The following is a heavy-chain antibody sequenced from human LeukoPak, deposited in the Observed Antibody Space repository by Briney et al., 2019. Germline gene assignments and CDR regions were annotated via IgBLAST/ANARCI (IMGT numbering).Heavy chain of an antibody. D-gene: IGHD6-19*01. CDR2: FYASGTT. CDR1: GGSIVSHY. CDR3: ARDRGSGWSVDY. Sequence: SETLSLTCSVSGGSIVSHYWNWIRQPARRGLEWIGRFYASGTTNTSPSLKSRVTISVDTSKNQFSLKLSSVTAADTAVYYCARDRGSGWSVDYWGQGTLVTVSS. J-gene: IGHJ4*02. V-gene: IGHV4-4*07.